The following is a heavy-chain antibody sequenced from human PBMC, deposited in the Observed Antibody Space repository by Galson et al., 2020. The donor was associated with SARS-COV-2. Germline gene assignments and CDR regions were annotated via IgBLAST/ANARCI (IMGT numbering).Heavy chain of an antibody. CDR2: ISYDGSNQ. Sequence: GGSLILSCAASGFTFSSYGMHWVRQAPGKGLEWVAVISYDGSNQYYADSVKGRFTISRDNSKNTLYLQMNSLRAEDTAVYYCSRSGYYTVPFDYWGQGTLVTVSS. V-gene: IGHV3-30*03. CDR3: SRSGYYTVPFDY. J-gene: IGHJ4*02. D-gene: IGHD3-3*01. CDR1: GFTFSSYG.